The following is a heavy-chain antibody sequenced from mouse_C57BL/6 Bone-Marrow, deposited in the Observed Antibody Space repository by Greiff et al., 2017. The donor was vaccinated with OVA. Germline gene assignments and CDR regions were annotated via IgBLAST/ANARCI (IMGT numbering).Heavy chain of an antibody. J-gene: IGHJ1*03. CDR1: GYTFTDYN. Sequence: VQLKQSGPELVKPGASVKIPCKASGYTFTDYNMDWVKQSHGKSLEWIGDINPNNGGTIYNQKFKGKATLTVDKSSSTAYMELRSLTSEDTAVYYCARSITTVVATGSYWYFDVWGTGTTVTVSS. V-gene: IGHV1-18*01. CDR2: INPNNGGT. D-gene: IGHD1-1*01. CDR3: ARSITTVVATGSYWYFDV.